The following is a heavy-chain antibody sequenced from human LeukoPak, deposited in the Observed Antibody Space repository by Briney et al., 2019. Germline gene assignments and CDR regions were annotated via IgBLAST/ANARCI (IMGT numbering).Heavy chain of an antibody. V-gene: IGHV3-21*01. CDR3: ARGSSGYFY. CDR2: ISSGSSFI. CDR1: GFTFSTYS. Sequence: GGSLRLSCAASGFTFSTYSMNWVRQAPGKGLEWVSSISSGSSFIYYADSVKGRFTISRDNAKNSLFLQMNSLRAEDTAVYYCARGSSGYFYWGQGTLVTVSS. D-gene: IGHD3-22*01. J-gene: IGHJ4*02.